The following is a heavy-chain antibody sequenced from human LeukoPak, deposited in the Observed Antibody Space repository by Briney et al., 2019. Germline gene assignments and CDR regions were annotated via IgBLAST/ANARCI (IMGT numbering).Heavy chain of an antibody. CDR1: GGSISSYY. Sequence: SETLSLTCTVSGGSISSYYWSWIRQPPGKGLEWIGYIYCSGSTNYNPSLKSRVTISVDTSKNQFSLKLSSVTAADTAVYYCARDPYYYYGMDVWGQGTTVTVSS. V-gene: IGHV4-59*01. J-gene: IGHJ6*02. CDR3: ARDPYYYYGMDV. CDR2: IYCSGST.